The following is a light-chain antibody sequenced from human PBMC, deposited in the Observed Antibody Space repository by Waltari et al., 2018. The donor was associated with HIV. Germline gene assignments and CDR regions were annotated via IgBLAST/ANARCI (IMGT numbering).Light chain of an antibody. CDR1: TSNNGSNY. CDR3: AAWDDTLSGQGV. J-gene: IGLJ2*01. CDR2: RDN. Sequence: QSVLTQPPSVSGTPGQRVTISCSGSTSNNGSNYVNWFQQLPETAPKLLIYRDNQRPSGVPDRFSGSKSGTSASLAINGLRSEDEADYYCAAWDDTLSGQGVFGGGTKLTVL. V-gene: IGLV1-47*01.